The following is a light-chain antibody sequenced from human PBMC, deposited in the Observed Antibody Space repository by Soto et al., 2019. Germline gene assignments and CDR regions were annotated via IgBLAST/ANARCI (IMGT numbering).Light chain of an antibody. J-gene: IGLJ1*01. CDR2: GNT. CDR3: QSYDSRLSVV. Sequence: SVLTQPRSMSGSPGQRVSISCTGSSSNIGAGYDVHWYKHLPGTAPKLLISGNTNRPSGVPDRFSGYKSGTSASLAITGLQAEDEADYYCQSYDSRLSVVFGTGTKVTVL. V-gene: IGLV1-40*01. CDR1: SSNIGAGYD.